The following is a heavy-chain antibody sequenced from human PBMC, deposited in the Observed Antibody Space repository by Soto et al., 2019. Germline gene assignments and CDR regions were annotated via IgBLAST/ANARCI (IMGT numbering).Heavy chain of an antibody. CDR1: GFTFSSYG. CDR3: AKGGWPFDY. V-gene: IGHV3-30*18. CDR2: ISYDGSNK. D-gene: IGHD6-19*01. J-gene: IGHJ4*02. Sequence: QVQLVESGGGVVQPGRSLRLSCAASGFTFSSYGMHWVRQAPGKGLEWVAVISYDGSNKYYADSVKGRFTISRDNSKNTLYLQMNSLRAEDTAVYYCAKGGWPFDYWGQGTLVTVSS.